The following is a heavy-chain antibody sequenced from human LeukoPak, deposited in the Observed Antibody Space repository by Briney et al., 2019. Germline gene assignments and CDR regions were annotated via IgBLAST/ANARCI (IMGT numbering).Heavy chain of an antibody. CDR3: ARVRDYFDP. J-gene: IGHJ5*02. V-gene: IGHV4-39*07. D-gene: IGHD3-10*01. Sequence: SETLSLTCTVSGDSISSTNYYWGWIRQPPGKGLEWIGSIYYSGSTYYNPSLESRVTISVDTSKNQFSLKLSSVTAADTAVYYCARVRDYFDPWGQGTLVTVSS. CDR2: IYYSGST. CDR1: GDSISSTNYY.